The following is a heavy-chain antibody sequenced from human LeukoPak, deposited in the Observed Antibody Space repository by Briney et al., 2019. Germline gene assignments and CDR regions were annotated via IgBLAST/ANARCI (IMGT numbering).Heavy chain of an antibody. CDR3: ARDCYCDNGECFDN. CDR1: GFTFSSYS. D-gene: IGHD2-8*01. CDR2: INTGRTYI. Sequence: GGSLRLSCATSGFTFSSYSMNWVRQAPGKGLEWVASINTGRTYIIYADSGKGRFTIYRDQPKHSLDLQMNSLRSEDPAVYYCARDCYCDNGECFDNWGQGTLVTVSS. V-gene: IGHV3-21*01. J-gene: IGHJ4*02.